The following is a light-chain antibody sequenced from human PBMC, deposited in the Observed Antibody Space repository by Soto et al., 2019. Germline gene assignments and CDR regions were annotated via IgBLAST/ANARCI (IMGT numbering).Light chain of an antibody. J-gene: IGKJ1*01. Sequence: DIVMTQSPLSLPVTPGEAASISCRSSQSLLHKNGNNYFNWYLQKPGQSPQVLIYMGSKRASGVQDRFSGSGSGTYFTLKISRVEAEDAGVYYCMQALQTPRTFGQGTKVEIK. CDR2: MGS. CDR3: MQALQTPRT. CDR1: QSLLHKNGNNY. V-gene: IGKV2-28*01.